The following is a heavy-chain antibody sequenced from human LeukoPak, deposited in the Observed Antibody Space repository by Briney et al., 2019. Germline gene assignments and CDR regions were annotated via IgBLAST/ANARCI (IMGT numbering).Heavy chain of an antibody. V-gene: IGHV4-34*01. CDR1: GGSFSGYY. J-gene: IGHJ4*02. Sequence: SETLSLTCAVYGGSFSGYYWSWIRQPPGKGLEWIGEINHSGSTNYNPSLKSRVTISVDTSKNQFSLKLSSVTAADTAVYYCARGRRLRFLESDYYFDYWGQGTQVTVSS. CDR2: INHSGST. D-gene: IGHD3-3*01. CDR3: ARGRRLRFLESDYYFDY.